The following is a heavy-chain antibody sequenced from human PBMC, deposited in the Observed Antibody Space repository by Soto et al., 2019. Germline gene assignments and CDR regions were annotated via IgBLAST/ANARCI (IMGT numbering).Heavy chain of an antibody. CDR3: ASSPGGCSSTSCPIANWFDP. Sequence: QVQLVQSGAEVKKPGSSVKVSCKASGGTFSSYTISWVRQAPGQGLEWMGRIIPILGIANYAQKFQGRVTITADKSTSTAYMEPSSLRSEDTAVYYCASSPGGCSSTSCPIANWFDPWGQGTLVTVSS. D-gene: IGHD2-2*01. CDR2: IIPILGIA. V-gene: IGHV1-69*02. CDR1: GGTFSSYT. J-gene: IGHJ5*02.